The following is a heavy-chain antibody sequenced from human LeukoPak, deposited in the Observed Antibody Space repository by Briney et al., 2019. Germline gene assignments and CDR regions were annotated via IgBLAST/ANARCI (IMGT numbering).Heavy chain of an antibody. Sequence: GRSLRLSCAASGLTVSSNYMSWVRQAPGKGLEWVSVIYSGGSTYYAESVKGRFTISRDNSKNTLYLQMKSLRAEDTAVYYCAREFEVAGLAMDVWGKGTTVTVSS. J-gene: IGHJ6*04. D-gene: IGHD6-19*01. CDR3: AREFEVAGLAMDV. V-gene: IGHV3-53*01. CDR2: IYSGGST. CDR1: GLTVSSNY.